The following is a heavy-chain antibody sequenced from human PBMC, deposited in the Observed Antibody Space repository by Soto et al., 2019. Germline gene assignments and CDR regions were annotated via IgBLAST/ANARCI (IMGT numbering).Heavy chain of an antibody. CDR2: VNHRGST. J-gene: IGHJ5*02. CDR3: ARDGFCTSTTCRIGNWFDP. D-gene: IGHD2-2*03. CDR1: GGSFSGYY. V-gene: IGHV4-34*01. Sequence: PSETLSLTCAVYGGSFSGYYWSWIRQAPGKGLEWIGGVNHRGSTYNPSLQSRVTMSVDTSKNQFSLKLSSVTAADTALYYCARDGFCTSTTCRIGNWFDPWGQGTLVTVSS.